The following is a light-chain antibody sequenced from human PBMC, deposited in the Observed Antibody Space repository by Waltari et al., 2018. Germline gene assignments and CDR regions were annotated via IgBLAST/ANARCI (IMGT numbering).Light chain of an antibody. J-gene: IGKJ2*01. V-gene: IGKV4-1*01. CDR1: QSVLFSSDNKNY. CDR3: QQYYIAQYT. Sequence: DIVMTQSPDSLTVSPGERATLNSKSTQSVLFSSDNKNYLAWYQQKPGQPPKLLIYWASTRESGVPDRFSGSGSGTDFTLTISSLQAEDVAVYFCQQYYIAQYTFGQGTKLEIK. CDR2: WAS.